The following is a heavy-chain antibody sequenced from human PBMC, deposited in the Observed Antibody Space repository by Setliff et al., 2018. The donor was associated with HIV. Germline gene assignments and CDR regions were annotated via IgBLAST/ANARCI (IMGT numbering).Heavy chain of an antibody. Sequence: PGESLKISCKGSGYSFTSYWIAWVRQMPGKGLEWMGIIYPGDSDTRYSPSFQGQVTISADKSISTAYLQWSSLKASDTAMYYCARRSGSLDREDNYYYIDVWGKGTTVTVSS. CDR2: IYPGDSDT. J-gene: IGHJ6*03. CDR3: ARRSGSLDREDNYYYIDV. V-gene: IGHV5-51*01. CDR1: GYSFTSYW. D-gene: IGHD3-3*01.